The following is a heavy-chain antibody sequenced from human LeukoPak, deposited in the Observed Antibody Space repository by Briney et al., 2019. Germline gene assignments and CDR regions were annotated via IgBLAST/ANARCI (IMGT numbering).Heavy chain of an antibody. CDR2: IYSGGST. J-gene: IGHJ4*02. CDR3: ARGGYSSSWYIVY. Sequence: TGGSLRLSCTASGFTVSSNYMSWVRQAPGKGLEWVSVIYSGGSTYYADSVKGRFTISRDNSKNTLYLQMNSLRAEDTAVYYCARGGYSSSWYIVYWGQGTLVTVSS. D-gene: IGHD6-13*01. V-gene: IGHV3-66*01. CDR1: GFTVSSNY.